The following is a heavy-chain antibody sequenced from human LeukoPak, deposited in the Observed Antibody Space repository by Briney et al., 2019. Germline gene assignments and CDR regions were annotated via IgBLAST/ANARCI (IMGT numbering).Heavy chain of an antibody. D-gene: IGHD3-3*01. CDR1: GGSISSSSYY. CDR3: ARIYDFWSGYYPGGSSLDYFDY. J-gene: IGHJ4*02. Sequence: SETLSLTCTVSGGSISSSSYYWGWIRQPPGKGLEWIGSIYYSGSTYYNPSLKSRVTKSVDTSKNQFSLKLSSVTAADTAVYYCARIYDFWSGYYPGGSSLDYFDYWGQGTLVTVSS. CDR2: IYYSGST. V-gene: IGHV4-39*01.